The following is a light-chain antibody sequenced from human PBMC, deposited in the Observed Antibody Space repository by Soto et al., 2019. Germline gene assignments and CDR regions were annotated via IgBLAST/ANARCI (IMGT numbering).Light chain of an antibody. CDR2: GAS. V-gene: IGKV3-20*01. CDR1: QSLRSSY. J-gene: IGKJ2*01. CDR3: QQHGTSPYT. Sequence: PGERATLSCWACQSLRSSYLAWYQRKPGQAPRLLMFGASRRATGIPDRFNGSGSGTDFILTISRLEPEDVAVYYCQQHGTSPYTFGQGTVLEIK.